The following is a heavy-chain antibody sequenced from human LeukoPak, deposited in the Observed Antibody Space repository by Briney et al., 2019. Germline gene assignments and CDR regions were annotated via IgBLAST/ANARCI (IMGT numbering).Heavy chain of an antibody. J-gene: IGHJ5*02. V-gene: IGHV1-8*03. CDR3: AGAPRYCSSTSCYTDWFDP. CDR2: MNPNSGNT. D-gene: IGHD2-2*02. CDR1: GYTFTSYD. Sequence: ASVKVSCKASGYTFTSYDINWVRQATGQGLEWMGWMNPNSGNTGYAQKFQGRVTITRNTSISTAYMELSSLRSEDTAVYYCAGAPRYCSSTSCYTDWFDPWGQGTLVTVSS.